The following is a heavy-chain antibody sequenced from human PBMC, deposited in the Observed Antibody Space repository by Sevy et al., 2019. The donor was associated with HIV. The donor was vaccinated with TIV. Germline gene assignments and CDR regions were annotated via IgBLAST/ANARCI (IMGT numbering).Heavy chain of an antibody. CDR3: ARFGESRITMVQGVHYYYYGMDV. D-gene: IGHD3-10*01. Sequence: SETLSLTCAVSGGSISSSNWWSWVRQPPGKGLEWIGEIYHSGSTNYNPSLKSRVTISVDKSKNQFSLKLSSVTAADTAAYYCARFGESRITMVQGVHYYYYGMDVWGQGTTVTVSS. CDR2: IYHSGST. V-gene: IGHV4-4*02. CDR1: GGSISSSNW. J-gene: IGHJ6*02.